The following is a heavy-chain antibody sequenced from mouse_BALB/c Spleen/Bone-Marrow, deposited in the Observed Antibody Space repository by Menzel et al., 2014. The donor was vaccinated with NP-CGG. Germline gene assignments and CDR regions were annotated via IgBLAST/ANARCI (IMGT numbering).Heavy chain of an antibody. D-gene: IGHD2-3*01. J-gene: IGHJ4*01. V-gene: IGHV1S135*01. CDR1: DYSFTDYY. CDR3: ARSDGYRAMDY. CDR2: ISCYNGAT. Sequence: VQLQQSGPELVKTGASVKISCKASDYSFTDYYMHWVKQTHGKSLEWIGYISCYNGATSYNQKFKGKATLTADKSSSTAYMQLSSLTSVDSAVYFCARSDGYRAMDYWGQGTSVTVSS.